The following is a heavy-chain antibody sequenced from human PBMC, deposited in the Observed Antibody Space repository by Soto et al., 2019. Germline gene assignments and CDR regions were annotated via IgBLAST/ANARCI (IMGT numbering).Heavy chain of an antibody. V-gene: IGHV3-23*01. CDR1: GFTFSSYA. Sequence: EVQLLESGGGLVQPGGSLRLSCAASGFTFSSYAMSWVRQAPGKGLEWVSAISGSGGSTYYADSVKGRFTISRDNSKNTLYLQMNSLRAEDTAVYYCAKTHLRYFDWLLLVDYWGQGTLVTVSS. CDR2: ISGSGGST. CDR3: AKTHLRYFDWLLLVDY. D-gene: IGHD3-9*01. J-gene: IGHJ4*02.